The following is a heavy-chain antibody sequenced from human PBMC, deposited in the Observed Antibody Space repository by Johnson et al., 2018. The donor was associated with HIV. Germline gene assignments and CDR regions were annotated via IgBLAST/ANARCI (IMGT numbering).Heavy chain of an antibody. CDR1: GFTFSTSV. CDR3: ARDWGGYDACDI. D-gene: IGHD1-26*01. CDR2: ISVDGYLK. Sequence: QVQSVESGGGVLQPGTSLRLSCAPSGFTFSTSVMHWVRRAPGQGLEWVSGISVDGYLKYYADSVKGRFTISRDDSKNTLYLQMNSLRAEDTAVYYCARDWGGYDACDIWGQGTMVTVSS. J-gene: IGHJ3*02. V-gene: IGHV3-30-3*01.